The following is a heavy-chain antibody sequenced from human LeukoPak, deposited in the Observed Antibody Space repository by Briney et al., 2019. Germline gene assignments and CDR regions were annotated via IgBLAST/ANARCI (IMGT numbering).Heavy chain of an antibody. CDR3: ARVSSGWHGYLDY. CDR2: INAGNGNA. V-gene: IGHV1-3*01. Sequence: GASVKVSCKASGYTFTSYAMHWVRQAPGQRLEWMGWINAGNGNATYTQKFQDRVTFTRDTSAGTAYMDLSSLRSEDTAVYYCARVSSGWHGYLDYWGQGTPVTVSS. J-gene: IGHJ4*02. D-gene: IGHD6-25*01. CDR1: GYTFTSYA.